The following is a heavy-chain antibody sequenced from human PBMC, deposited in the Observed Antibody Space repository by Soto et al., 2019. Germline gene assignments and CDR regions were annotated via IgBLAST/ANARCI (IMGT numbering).Heavy chain of an antibody. J-gene: IGHJ3*02. CDR1: GLTVSSNY. CDR3: ARDRPGDEGDGFDI. V-gene: IGHV3-53*02. CDR2: LYSGGST. D-gene: IGHD3-10*01. Sequence: VQLEETGGGLIQPGRSLRLSCAASGLTVSSNYMNWVRQAPGKGLEWVSVLYSGGSTHYAGSVKGRFIISRDNSKNTLYLQMNSLRVEDTAVYYCARDRPGDEGDGFDIWGHGTMVTVSS.